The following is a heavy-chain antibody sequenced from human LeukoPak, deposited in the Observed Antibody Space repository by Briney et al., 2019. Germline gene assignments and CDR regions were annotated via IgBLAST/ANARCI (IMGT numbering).Heavy chain of an antibody. D-gene: IGHD3-10*01. CDR3: ARDYHGSGSLTTFDY. CDR2: INPRGGSA. V-gene: IGHV1-46*01. J-gene: IGHJ4*02. Sequence: XSVKVSCKASGYTFTSFYIHWVRQAPGQGLEWMGIINPRGGSASSAQKFQGRVTLTRDTSTSTVYMELSSLRFQDTAVYYCARDYHGSGSLTTFDYWGQGTLVTVSS. CDR1: GYTFTSFY.